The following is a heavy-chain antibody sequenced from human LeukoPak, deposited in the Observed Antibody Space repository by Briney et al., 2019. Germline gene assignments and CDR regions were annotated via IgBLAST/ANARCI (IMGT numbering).Heavy chain of an antibody. CDR2: ISSSSSYI. V-gene: IGHV3-21*01. CDR1: GFTFSSYS. CDR3: ARDLYSYGYASGDY. D-gene: IGHD5-18*01. Sequence: GRSLRLSCAASGFTFSSYSMNWVRQAPGKGLEWVSSISSSSSYIYYADSVKGRFTISRDNAKNSLYLQMNSLRAEDTAVYYCARDLYSYGYASGDYWGQGTLVTVSS. J-gene: IGHJ4*02.